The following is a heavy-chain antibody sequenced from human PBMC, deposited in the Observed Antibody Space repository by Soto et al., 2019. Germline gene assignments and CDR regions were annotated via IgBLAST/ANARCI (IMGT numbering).Heavy chain of an antibody. CDR2: INHSGST. CDR1: GGSFSGYY. D-gene: IGHD3-10*01. CDR3: ARRHEGSESYPLHYYYYSGMDV. Sequence: QVQLQQWGAGVLKPSETLSLTCAVYGGSFSGYYWSWIRQPPGKGLEWMGEINHSGSTNYNPSLKSRVTISVDTTKDQSTLKLNAETAAETAVYYCARRHEGSESYPLHYYYYSGMDVWGQGTTVTVSS. J-gene: IGHJ6*02. V-gene: IGHV4-34*01.